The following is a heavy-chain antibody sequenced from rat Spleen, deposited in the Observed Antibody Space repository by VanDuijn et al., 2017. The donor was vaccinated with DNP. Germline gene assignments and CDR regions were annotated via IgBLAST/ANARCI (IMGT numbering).Heavy chain of an antibody. Sequence: EVQLVESGGGSVQPGGSLKVSCAASGFTFSAYYMAWVRQAPAKGLEWVAYIGSAAYAPYYGDSVKGRFAISRDNAKSTLYLQMNSLRSEDMATYYCIRWNSGHFDYWGQGVMVTVSS. CDR1: GFTFSAYY. V-gene: IGHV5-22*01. D-gene: IGHD4-3*01. J-gene: IGHJ2*01. CDR3: IRWNSGHFDY. CDR2: IGSAAYAP.